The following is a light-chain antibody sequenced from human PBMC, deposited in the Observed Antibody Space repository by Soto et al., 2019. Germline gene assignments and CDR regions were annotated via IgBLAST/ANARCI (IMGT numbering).Light chain of an antibody. J-gene: IGKJ1*01. CDR1: QSVFNY. V-gene: IGKV1-39*01. CDR2: DIS. CDR3: QQSYYNPT. Sequence: DIQMTQSPSSLSASVGARVTITSRASQSVFNYSHWYQQKPGRAPNLLIYDISTLQSGVPSRFSGSGSGTDFTPTISSLQHEDVATYYCQQSYYNPTFGQGTKVDIK.